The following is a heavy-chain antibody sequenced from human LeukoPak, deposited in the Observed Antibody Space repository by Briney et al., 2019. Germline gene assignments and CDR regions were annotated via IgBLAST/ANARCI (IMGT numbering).Heavy chain of an antibody. CDR1: GLIFQDFG. J-gene: IGHJ4*02. V-gene: IGHV3-20*04. CDR3: ARDGGYCSSSTCYTLDY. CDR2: LNWNGGIT. D-gene: IGHD2-2*02. Sequence: PGGSLRLSCEASGLIFQDFGMSWVRQAPGKGLEWVSGLNWNGGITDYADSAKGRFTISRDNAKNSLYLEMHSLRAEDTALYYCARDGGYCSSSTCYTLDYWGQGVLVTVSS.